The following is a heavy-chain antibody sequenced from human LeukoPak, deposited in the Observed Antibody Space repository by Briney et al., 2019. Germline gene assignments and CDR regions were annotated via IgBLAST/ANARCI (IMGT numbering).Heavy chain of an antibody. CDR1: GASISSYY. D-gene: IGHD1-26*01. V-gene: IGHV4-4*07. J-gene: IGHJ3*02. CDR2: ISTSGST. CDR3: ARGGSGSYIAFGI. Sequence: SETLSLTCTVSGASISSYYWTWIRQPAGKGLDWPGRISTSGSTNYNPPLKGRVTMSLDTSKNQFSLKQSSVTAAESAVYHCARGGSGSYIAFGIWGQGTMVSVSS.